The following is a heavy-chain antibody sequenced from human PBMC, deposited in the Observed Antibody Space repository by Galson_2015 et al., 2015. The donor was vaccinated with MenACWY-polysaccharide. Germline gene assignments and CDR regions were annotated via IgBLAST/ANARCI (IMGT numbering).Heavy chain of an antibody. CDR1: GLTFSSYW. Sequence: SLRLSCAASGLTFSSYWMHWVRQAPGKGLVWVSRINSDGRSTSYVDSVKGRFTISRDNAKNTLYLKMNSLRAEDTAVYYCARSGAWSTGYYYGMDVWGQGTTVTVSS. V-gene: IGHV3-74*01. CDR3: ARSGAWSTGYYYGMDV. CDR2: INSDGRST. J-gene: IGHJ6*02. D-gene: IGHD1-1*01.